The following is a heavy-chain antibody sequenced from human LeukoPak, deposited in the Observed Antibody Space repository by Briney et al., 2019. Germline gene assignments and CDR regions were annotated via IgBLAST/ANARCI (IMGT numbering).Heavy chain of an antibody. Sequence: PSETLSLTCTVSGGSISSGGYYWSWIRQPPGKGLEWIGEINHSGSTNYNPSLKSRVTISIDTSKNQFSLKLSSVTAADTAVYYCARRYSGSDYWGQGTLVTVSS. CDR3: ARRYSGSDY. D-gene: IGHD5-12*01. CDR2: INHSGST. J-gene: IGHJ4*02. CDR1: GGSISSGGYY. V-gene: IGHV4-39*07.